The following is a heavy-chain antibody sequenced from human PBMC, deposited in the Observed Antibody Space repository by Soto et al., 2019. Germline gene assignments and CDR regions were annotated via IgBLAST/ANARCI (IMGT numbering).Heavy chain of an antibody. Sequence: GGSLRLSCVGSAFTFSSYSLNWVRQAPGKGLEWVSSITSGSSFKDYADSVKGRFTISRDDAKNSLFLQMSSLRADDTAVYYCARSQRNGAMDVWGQGTTVTVSS. CDR1: AFTFSSYS. CDR2: ITSGSSFK. D-gene: IGHD2-8*01. CDR3: ARSQRNGAMDV. J-gene: IGHJ6*02. V-gene: IGHV3-21*01.